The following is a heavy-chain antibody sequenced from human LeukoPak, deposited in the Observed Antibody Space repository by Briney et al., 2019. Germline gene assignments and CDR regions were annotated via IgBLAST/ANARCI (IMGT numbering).Heavy chain of an antibody. CDR2: IYYSGST. V-gene: IGHV4-59*01. CDR3: ARDYDILTAYPPTQLFDP. Sequence: SETLSLTCTVSGGSISSYYWSWIRQPPGKGLEWIGYIYYSGSTNYNPSLKSRVTISVDTSKNQFSLKLSSVTAADTAIYYCARDYDILTAYPPTQLFDPWGQGTLVTVSS. D-gene: IGHD3-9*01. CDR1: GGSISSYY. J-gene: IGHJ5*02.